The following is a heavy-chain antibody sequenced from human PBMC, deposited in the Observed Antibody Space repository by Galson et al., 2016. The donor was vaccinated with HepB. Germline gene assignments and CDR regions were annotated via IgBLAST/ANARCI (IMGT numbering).Heavy chain of an antibody. J-gene: IGHJ6*03. V-gene: IGHV4-39*01. CDR1: GASISDNEYY. CDR3: ATGIVVAGKDYYYYMDV. CDR2: MYHTEDN. Sequence: SETLSLTCTVSGASISDNEYYWGWIRQLPGRGLEWVGSMYHTEDNYYNPSLMSRVTISVDTSKNQFSRRLNSVTAADTGVYYCATGIVVAGKDYYYYMDVWGKGTTVTVSS. D-gene: IGHD6-19*01.